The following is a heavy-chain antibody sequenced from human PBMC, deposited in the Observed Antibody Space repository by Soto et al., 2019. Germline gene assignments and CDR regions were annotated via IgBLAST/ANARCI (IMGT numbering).Heavy chain of an antibody. J-gene: IGHJ4*02. CDR2: ISTSSSTL. CDR1: GFTFSRYS. CDR3: ARDRGYSSSEECLDY. Sequence: GGSLRLSCAASGFTFSRYSMNWVRQAPGKGLEWVSYISTSSSTLYYADSVKGRFTISRDNAKNSLYLQMNNLRDEDTAVYYCARDRGYSSSEECLDYWGQGT. D-gene: IGHD6-6*01. V-gene: IGHV3-48*02.